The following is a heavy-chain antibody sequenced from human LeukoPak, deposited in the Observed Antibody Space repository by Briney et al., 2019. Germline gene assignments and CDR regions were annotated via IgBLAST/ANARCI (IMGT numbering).Heavy chain of an antibody. CDR3: ARVDTAMVTEWFDP. D-gene: IGHD5-18*01. Sequence: PSETLSLTCSVSGGSISSSSYYWGWIRQPPGKGLEWIGSIYYSGSTYYNPSLKSRVTISVDTSKNQFSLKLSSVTAADTAVYYCARVDTAMVTEWFDPWGQGTLVTVSS. J-gene: IGHJ5*02. CDR2: IYYSGST. CDR1: GGSISSSSYY. V-gene: IGHV4-39*07.